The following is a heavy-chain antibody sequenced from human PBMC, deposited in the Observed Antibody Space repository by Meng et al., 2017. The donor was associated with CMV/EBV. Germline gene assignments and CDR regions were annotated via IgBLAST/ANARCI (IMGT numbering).Heavy chain of an antibody. J-gene: IGHJ4*02. V-gene: IGHV3-74*03. CDR2: LNEDGSFT. CDR1: GFTFSRYW. Sequence: VELWESGGGLVQPGGSLRLSCADSGFTFSRYWLHWVCQVPGKGLVWVSRLNEDGSFTSYADSVKGRFTISRDNAKNTLYLQMNSLRVDDSGVYYCGRDLTGERDQWGQGTLVTVSS. CDR3: GRDLTGERDQ. D-gene: IGHD7-27*01.